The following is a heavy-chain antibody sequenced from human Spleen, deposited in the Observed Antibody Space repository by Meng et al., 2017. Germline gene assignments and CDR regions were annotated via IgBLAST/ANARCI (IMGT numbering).Heavy chain of an antibody. J-gene: IGHJ4*02. Sequence: GESLKISCAASGFTFSNAWMSWVRQAPGKGLEWVANIKQDGSEKYYVDSVKGRFTISRDNAKNSLYLQMNSLRAEDTAVYYCAREKIAAAGWGQGTLVTVSS. CDR2: IKQDGSEK. CDR3: AREKIAAAG. V-gene: IGHV3-7*01. CDR1: GFTFSNAW. D-gene: IGHD6-25*01.